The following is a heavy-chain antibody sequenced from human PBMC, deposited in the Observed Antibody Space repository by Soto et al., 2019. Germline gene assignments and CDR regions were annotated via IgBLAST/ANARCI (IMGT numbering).Heavy chain of an antibody. D-gene: IGHD5-18*01. CDR2: LIPVFGSP. CDR3: TRVLGYTFEPGKTRYYAMDV. Sequence: QVQLVQSGAEVKKPGSSVTVSCKTSGGTFSKDAINWVRQAPGQGLEWMGLLIPVFGSPIYAQKFQGRIRIIADESTSTAFMDLSSLRSEDTAVYYCTRVLGYTFEPGKTRYYAMDVWGQGTTVSVSS. J-gene: IGHJ6*02. CDR1: GGTFSKDA. V-gene: IGHV1-69*01.